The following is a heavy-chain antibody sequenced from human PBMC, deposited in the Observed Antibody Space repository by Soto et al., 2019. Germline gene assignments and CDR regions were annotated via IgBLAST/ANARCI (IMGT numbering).Heavy chain of an antibody. V-gene: IGHV4-34*01. CDR2: INHSGST. D-gene: IGHD1-26*01. J-gene: IGHJ6*02. CDR1: GGSFSGYY. Sequence: SETLSLTCAVYGGSFSGYYWSWIRQPPGKGLEWIGEINHSGSTNYNPSLKSRVTISVDTSKNQFSLKLSSVTAADTAVYYCARDGTLYYYYGMDVWGQGTTVTVSS. CDR3: ARDGTLYYYYGMDV.